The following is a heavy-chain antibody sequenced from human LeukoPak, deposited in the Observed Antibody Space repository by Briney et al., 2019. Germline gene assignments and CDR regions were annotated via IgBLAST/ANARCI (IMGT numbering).Heavy chain of an antibody. J-gene: IGHJ4*02. V-gene: IGHV1-69*05. CDR2: IIPIFGTA. D-gene: IGHD3-16*02. CDR1: GGTFSSYA. Sequence: SVKVSCKASGGTFSSYAISWVRQAPGQGLEWMGRIIPIFGTANYAQKFQGRVTLTTDESTSTAYMELSSLRSEDTAVYYCARASARYDYVWGSYRTSFDYWGQGTLVTVPS. CDR3: ARASARYDYVWGSYRTSFDY.